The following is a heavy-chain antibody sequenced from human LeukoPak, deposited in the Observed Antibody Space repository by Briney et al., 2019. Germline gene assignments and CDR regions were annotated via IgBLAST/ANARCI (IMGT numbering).Heavy chain of an antibody. J-gene: IGHJ5*02. CDR2: IHHNWST. D-gene: IGHD3-22*01. Sequence: SETLSLTCTVSGGSISSYYWGWIRQPPGKGLEWIASIHHNWSTYYNPSLKSRVIVSLDKSKNQFSLILRSVTAADTAVYYCATDRGYYDTIGYTYNWFDPWGQGTLVTVSS. CDR1: GGSISSYY. CDR3: ATDRGYYDTIGYTYNWFDP. V-gene: IGHV4-4*07.